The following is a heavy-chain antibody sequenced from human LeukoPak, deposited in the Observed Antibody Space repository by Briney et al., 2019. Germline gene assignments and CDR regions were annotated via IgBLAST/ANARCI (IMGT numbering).Heavy chain of an antibody. V-gene: IGHV4-38-2*01. CDR1: GYSISSGYY. D-gene: IGHD3-3*01. CDR2: IYHSGST. J-gene: IGHJ3*02. Sequence: SETLSLTCGVSGYSISSGYYWGWIRPPPGKGLEWIGIIYHSGSTYYNPSLKSGVTISVDTSKNQFSLKLRSVTAADTALYYCARWDSGEWFHDAFDIWGQGTRVTVSS. CDR3: ARWDSGEWFHDAFDI.